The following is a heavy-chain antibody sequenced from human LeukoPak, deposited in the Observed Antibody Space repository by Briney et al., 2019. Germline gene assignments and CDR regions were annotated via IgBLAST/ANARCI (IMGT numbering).Heavy chain of an antibody. Sequence: PSETLSLTCTVSGVSISSSNSYWGWIRQPPGKGLEWIGSIYYSGNTYYNASLKSQVSISIDTSKNQFSLRLTSVTAADTAVYYCARQTGSGLFILLGGQGTLVTVSS. CDR1: GVSISSSNSY. J-gene: IGHJ4*02. V-gene: IGHV4-39*01. CDR2: IYYSGNT. D-gene: IGHD3/OR15-3a*01. CDR3: ARQTGSGLFILL.